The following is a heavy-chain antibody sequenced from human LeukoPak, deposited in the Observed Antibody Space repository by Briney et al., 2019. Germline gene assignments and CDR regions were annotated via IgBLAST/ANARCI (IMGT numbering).Heavy chain of an antibody. CDR3: ARYYYGSGSPEGNGVDV. D-gene: IGHD3-10*01. CDR1: GFTFSSYS. Sequence: GGSLRLSCAASGFTFSSYSMNWVRQAPGKGLEWVSSISSSSSYIYYADSVKGRFTISRDNAKNSLYLQMNSLRAEDTAVYYCARYYYGSGSPEGNGVDVWGKGTTVTVSS. CDR2: ISSSSSYI. J-gene: IGHJ6*04. V-gene: IGHV3-21*01.